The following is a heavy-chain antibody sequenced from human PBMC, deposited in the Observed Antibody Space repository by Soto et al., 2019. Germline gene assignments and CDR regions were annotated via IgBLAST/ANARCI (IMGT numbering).Heavy chain of an antibody. V-gene: IGHV4-4*02. CDR1: GGSISSSYW. J-gene: IGHJ4*02. CDR3: VTSLNYDFWRDGGRHYYFDY. Sequence: SETLSLTCAVSGGSISSSYWWNFVRQPPGKGLEWIGKIYHSGSTNYNPSLKNRVTISVDKSNNQFSLGLSSVTAADTAVYFCVTSLNYDFWRDGGRHYYFDYWGQGTLVTVSS. CDR2: IYHSGST. D-gene: IGHD3-3*01.